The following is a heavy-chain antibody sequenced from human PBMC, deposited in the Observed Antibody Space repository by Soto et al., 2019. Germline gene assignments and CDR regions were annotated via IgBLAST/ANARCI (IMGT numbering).Heavy chain of an antibody. CDR2: IRSKANNYAA. CDR1: GFTFSASA. V-gene: IGHV3-73*01. CDR3: TPHLMDV. J-gene: IGHJ6*02. Sequence: GGSLRLSCATSGFTFSASAMHWVRQASGKGLEWVGHIRSKANNYAAAYAASVKGRFTISRDDSKNTAYLQMNSLKTEDTAVYYCTPHLMDVWDPATTVTVSS.